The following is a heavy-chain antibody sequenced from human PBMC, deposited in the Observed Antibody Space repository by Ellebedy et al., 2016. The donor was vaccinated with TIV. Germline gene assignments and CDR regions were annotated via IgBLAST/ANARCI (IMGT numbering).Heavy chain of an antibody. CDR1: GFTFSDSV. CDR2: ISVDGRAV. J-gene: IGHJ3*02. Sequence: GESLKISXVGFGFTFSDSVMHWVRQDPGKGLDWVAGISVDGRAVHYPDSVKGRFTISRDNAQNTVYLQMNSLRLEDTAVYYCVRGWYSSGHCDVFAMWGQGTTVTVSS. CDR3: VRGWYSSGHCDVFAM. V-gene: IGHV3-30*03. D-gene: IGHD6-19*01.